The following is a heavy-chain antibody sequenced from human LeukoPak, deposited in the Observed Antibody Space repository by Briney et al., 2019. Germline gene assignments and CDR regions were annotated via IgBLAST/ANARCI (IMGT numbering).Heavy chain of an antibody. D-gene: IGHD2-2*01. V-gene: IGHV3-7*01. CDR2: IKQDGSEK. Sequence: GGSLRLSCAASGFTFSSYWMSWVRQAPGKGLEWVANIKQDGSEKYYVDSVKGRFTISRDNAKNSLYLQMNSLRAEDTAVYYCARTCSSTSCYGPQFDPRGQGTLVTVSS. CDR3: ARTCSSTSCYGPQFDP. CDR1: GFTFSSYW. J-gene: IGHJ5*02.